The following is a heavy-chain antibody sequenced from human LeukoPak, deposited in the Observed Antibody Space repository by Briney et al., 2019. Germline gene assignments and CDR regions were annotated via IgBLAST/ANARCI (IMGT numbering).Heavy chain of an antibody. Sequence: ASVKVSCKASGYTFTSYDINWVRQATGQGLEWMGWMNPNSGNTGYAQKFQGRVTMTTDTSTSTAYMELRSLRSDDTAVYYCARIVVVEGTYYYYMDVWGKGTTVTISS. CDR3: ARIVVVEGTYYYYMDV. D-gene: IGHD2-2*01. CDR1: GYTFTSYD. CDR2: MNPNSGNT. J-gene: IGHJ6*03. V-gene: IGHV1-8*01.